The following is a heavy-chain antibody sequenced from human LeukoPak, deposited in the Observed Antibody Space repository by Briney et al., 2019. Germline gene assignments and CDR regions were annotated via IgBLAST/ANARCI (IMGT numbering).Heavy chain of an antibody. D-gene: IGHD3-10*01. CDR3: ARGYGSGSYYGY. CDR1: GFTFSSYG. CDR2: ISYDGSNK. J-gene: IGHJ4*02. Sequence: GGSLRLSCAASGFTFSSYGMHWVRQAPGKGLEWVAVISYDGSNKYYADSMKGRFTISRDNSKNTLYLQMNSLRDEDTAVYYCARGYGSGSYYGYWGQGTLVTVSS. V-gene: IGHV3-30*03.